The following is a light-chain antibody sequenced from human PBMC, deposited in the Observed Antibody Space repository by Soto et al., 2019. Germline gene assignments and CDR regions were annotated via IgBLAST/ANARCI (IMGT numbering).Light chain of an antibody. J-gene: IGLJ1*01. CDR1: SSDVGTYNL. CDR3: SSYAGSSTYV. CDR2: EVS. V-gene: IGLV2-23*02. Sequence: QSVLTHPASVSGSPGQSITISCTGTSSDVGTYNLVSWYQQHPGKAPKLMIYEVSKRPSGVSNRFSGSKTGNTASLTISGLQAEDEADYYCSSYAGSSTYVFGTGTKDTDL.